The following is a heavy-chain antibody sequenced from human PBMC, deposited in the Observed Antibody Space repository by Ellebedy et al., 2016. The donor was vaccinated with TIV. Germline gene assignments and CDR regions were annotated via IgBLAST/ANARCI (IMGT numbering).Heavy chain of an antibody. J-gene: IGHJ4*02. V-gene: IGHV1-18*04. D-gene: IGHD6-6*01. CDR2: ISGYTGDT. CDR3: ARDTSSSADY. CDR1: GYTFTNYG. Sequence: AASVKVSCKTSGYTFTNYGMHWLRQAPGQGPEWMGWISGYTGDTHYAQKVQGRVSVITDTSTSTGYLELRSLRSDDTAVYYCARDTSSSADYWGQGTLVTVSS.